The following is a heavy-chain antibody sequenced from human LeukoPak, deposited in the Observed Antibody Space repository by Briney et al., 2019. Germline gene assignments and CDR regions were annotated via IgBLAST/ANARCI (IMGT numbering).Heavy chain of an antibody. Sequence: GGSLRLSCAAYGFTFSSYWMSWVRQAPGKGLEWVANIKQDGSEKYYVDSVKGRFTISRDNAKNSLYLQMNSLRAVDTAVYYCARDGLYSSSWYVDYWGQGTLVTVSS. V-gene: IGHV3-7*01. CDR3: ARDGLYSSSWYVDY. J-gene: IGHJ4*02. D-gene: IGHD6-13*01. CDR2: IKQDGSEK. CDR1: GFTFSSYW.